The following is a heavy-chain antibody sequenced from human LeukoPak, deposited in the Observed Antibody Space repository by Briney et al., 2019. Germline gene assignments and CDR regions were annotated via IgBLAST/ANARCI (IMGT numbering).Heavy chain of an antibody. V-gene: IGHV4-39*01. CDR1: GGSISSSSYH. CDR3: ARLLYCRITSCLYYFDY. Sequence: PSETLSLTCTVSGGSISSSSYHWGWIRQPPGKGLEWIGSIYYSGSTYYNPSLKSRVTISVDTSKNQFSLKLSSVTAADTAVYYCARLLYCRITSCLYYFDYWGQGTLVTVSS. CDR2: IYYSGST. J-gene: IGHJ4*02. D-gene: IGHD2-2*01.